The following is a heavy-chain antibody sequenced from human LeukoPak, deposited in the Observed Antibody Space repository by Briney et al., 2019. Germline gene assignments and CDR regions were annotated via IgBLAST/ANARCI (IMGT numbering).Heavy chain of an antibody. V-gene: IGHV3-23*01. CDR3: AKRGVVIRVVLVGFHKEAYYFES. J-gene: IGHJ4*02. CDR1: GITLSNYG. Sequence: GGSLRLSCAVSGITLSNYGMSWVRQAPGKGLEWVAGISDSGGSTKYADSVKGRLTISSDNPKNTLFLQMNSLRAEDTAVYFCAKRGVVIRVVLVGFHKEAYYFESWGQGALVTVSS. D-gene: IGHD3/OR15-3a*01. CDR2: ISDSGGST.